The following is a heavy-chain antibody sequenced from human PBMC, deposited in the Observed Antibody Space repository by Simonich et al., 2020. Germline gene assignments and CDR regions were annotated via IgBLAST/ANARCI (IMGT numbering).Heavy chain of an antibody. V-gene: IGHV3-74*01. CDR2: INSDGSST. CDR3: ARDYSNYDAFDI. Sequence: EVQLVESGGGLVQPGGSLRLSCAASGFTFSSYWMHWVRHAPGKGLVWVSRINSDGSSTIYPDSVKSRVTISRDNAKNTLYLQMNSLRAEDTAVYYCARDYSNYDAFDIWGQGTMVTVSS. J-gene: IGHJ3*02. D-gene: IGHD4-4*01. CDR1: GFTFSSYW.